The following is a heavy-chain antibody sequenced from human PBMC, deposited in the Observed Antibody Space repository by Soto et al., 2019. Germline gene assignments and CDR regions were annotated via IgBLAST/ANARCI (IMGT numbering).Heavy chain of an antibody. J-gene: IGHJ4*02. CDR3: ARDLYYYDSSGYYDY. CDR1: GYTFTSYG. CDR2: ISAYNGNT. D-gene: IGHD3-22*01. Sequence: ASVKVSCKASGYTFTSYGISWVRQAPGQGLEWMGRISAYNGNTNYAQKLQGRVTMTTDTSTSTAYMELRSLRFDDTAVYYCARDLYYYDSSGYYDYWGQGTLVTVSS. V-gene: IGHV1-18*01.